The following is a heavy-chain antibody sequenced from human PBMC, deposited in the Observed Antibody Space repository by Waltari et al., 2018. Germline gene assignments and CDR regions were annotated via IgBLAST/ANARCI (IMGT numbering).Heavy chain of an antibody. Sequence: QVQLQESGPGLVKPSETLSLTCTVSGGSISSHYWSWIRQPPGKGLEWIGYIYYSGSTNYNPALKSRVTISVDTSKNQFSLKLSSVTAADTAVYYCARGVEMATIGMDVWGQGTTVTVSS. CDR2: IYYSGST. D-gene: IGHD5-12*01. CDR1: GGSISSHY. V-gene: IGHV4-59*11. CDR3: ARGVEMATIGMDV. J-gene: IGHJ6*02.